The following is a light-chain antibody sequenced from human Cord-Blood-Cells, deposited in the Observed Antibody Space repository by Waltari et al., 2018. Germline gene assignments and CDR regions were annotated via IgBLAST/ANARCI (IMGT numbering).Light chain of an antibody. Sequence: QSALTQPASVSGSPGQSITISCTGTSSDVGGYNYVSLYQQHPGKAPKPMIYEVRNRPSGGSHRFSGSKSGNTASLTISGLQAEYYADYYCSSYTSSSTLVFGGGTKLTVL. CDR1: SSDVGGYNY. V-gene: IGLV2-14*01. CDR3: SSYTSSSTLV. CDR2: EVR. J-gene: IGLJ3*02.